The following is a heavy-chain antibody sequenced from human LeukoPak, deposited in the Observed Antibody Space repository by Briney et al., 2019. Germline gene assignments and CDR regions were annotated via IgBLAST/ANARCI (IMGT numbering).Heavy chain of an antibody. CDR3: AKPPNYYDSSGYYN. V-gene: IGHV3-23*01. CDR1: GVTLSSFA. Sequence: GGSLRLSCAASGVTLSSFAMSWARQAPGKGLEWVSGISSSGSGDNTYYADSVKGRFTISRDSSKNTLFLHMNTLRAEDTAVYYCAKPPNYYDSSGYYNWGQGTLVTVSS. D-gene: IGHD3-22*01. J-gene: IGHJ4*02. CDR2: ISSSGSGDNT.